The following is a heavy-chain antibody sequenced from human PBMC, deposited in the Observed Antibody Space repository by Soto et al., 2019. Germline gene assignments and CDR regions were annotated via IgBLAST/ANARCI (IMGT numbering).Heavy chain of an antibody. CDR2: IRSKANSYAT. V-gene: IGHV3-73*01. D-gene: IGHD3-10*01. J-gene: IGHJ4*02. Sequence: GGSLRLSCAASGFTFSGSAMHWVRQASGKGLEWVGRIRSKANSYATAYAASVKGRFTISRDDSKNTAYLQMNSLKTEDTAVYYCTIMALGRESSKLSANDYWGQGTLVTVSS. CDR1: GFTFSGSA. CDR3: TIMALGRESSKLSANDY.